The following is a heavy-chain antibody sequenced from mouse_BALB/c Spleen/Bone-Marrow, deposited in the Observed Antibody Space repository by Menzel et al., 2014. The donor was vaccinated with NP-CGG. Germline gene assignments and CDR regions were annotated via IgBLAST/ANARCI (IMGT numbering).Heavy chain of an antibody. CDR2: ILPGSGST. CDR3: ARFYYGNPTGYFDY. J-gene: IGHJ2*01. D-gene: IGHD2-1*01. Sequence: HVQLQQSGAELMKPGASMKISCKATGYTFSSYWIEWVKQRPGHGLEWIGEILPGSGSTNYNEQFKGKATFTADASSSTAYMELSSLTSEDSAVYYCARFYYGNPTGYFDYWGQGTTLTVSS. V-gene: IGHV1-9*01. CDR1: GYTFSSYW.